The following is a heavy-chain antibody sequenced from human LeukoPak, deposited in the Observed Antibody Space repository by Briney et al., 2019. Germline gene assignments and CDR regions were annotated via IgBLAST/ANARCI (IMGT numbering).Heavy chain of an antibody. Sequence: ASVTVSCKASGYTFTSHGISGVRQAPGQGLEWMGWISAYNGHTKYAQKLQGRVTMTTDTSTSTAYMELRSLRSDDTAVYYCARGVAVAGTGGSYWGQGTLVTVSS. V-gene: IGHV1-18*01. J-gene: IGHJ4*02. D-gene: IGHD6-19*01. CDR2: ISAYNGHT. CDR3: ARGVAVAGTGGSY. CDR1: GYTFTSHG.